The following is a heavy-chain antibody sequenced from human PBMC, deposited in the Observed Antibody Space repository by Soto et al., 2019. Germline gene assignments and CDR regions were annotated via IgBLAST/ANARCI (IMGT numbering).Heavy chain of an antibody. J-gene: IGHJ6*02. CDR3: TTDPSTATYYDFWSRLVSNASAI. D-gene: IGHD3-3*01. V-gene: IGHV3-15*01. CDR2: IKSKTDGGTT. CDR1: GFTCSNAW. Sequence: PGGSLRLCCAASGFTCSNAWRSWVRQAPGKGLEWVGRIKSKTDGGTTDYAAPVKGRFTISREDSKHTLYPHMHSPKTEDTAVYYCTTDPSTATYYDFWSRLVSNASAIRGQGTTVTVSS.